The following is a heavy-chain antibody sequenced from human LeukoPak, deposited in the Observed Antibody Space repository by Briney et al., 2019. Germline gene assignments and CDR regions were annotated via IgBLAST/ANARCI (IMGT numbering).Heavy chain of an antibody. V-gene: IGHV1-3*01. J-gene: IGHJ4*02. CDR1: GYTFTSYA. CDR2: INAGNGNT. Sequence: ASVKVSRKASGYTFTSYAMHWVRQAPGQRLEWMGWINAGNGNTKYSQKFQGRVTIARDTSASTAYMELSSLRSEDTAVYYCARMRGRLAFDYWGQGTLVTVSS. D-gene: IGHD3-10*01. CDR3: ARMRGRLAFDY.